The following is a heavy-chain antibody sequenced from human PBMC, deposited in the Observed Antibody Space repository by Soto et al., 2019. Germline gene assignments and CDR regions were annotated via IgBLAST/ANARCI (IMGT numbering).Heavy chain of an antibody. CDR1: GFTFSSYG. CDR3: AREYGSAQHYYYYGMDV. CDR2: IWYDGSNK. D-gene: IGHD6-25*01. V-gene: IGHV3-33*01. J-gene: IGHJ6*02. Sequence: PGGSLRLSCAASGFTFSSYGMHWVRQAPGKGLEWVAVIWYDGSNKYYADSVKGRFTISRDNCKNTLYLQMNSLRAEDTAVYYCAREYGSAQHYYYYGMDVWGQWTTVTVSS.